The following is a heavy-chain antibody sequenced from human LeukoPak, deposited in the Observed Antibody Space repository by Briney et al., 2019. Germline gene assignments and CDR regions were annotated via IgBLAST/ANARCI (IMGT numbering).Heavy chain of an antibody. CDR1: GYTFTGYY. CDR2: INPNSGGT. D-gene: IGHD7-27*01. CDR3: ARVPLWDYYYYMDV. Sequence: ASVKVSCKASGYTFTGYYMHWVRQAPGQGLEWMGWINPNSGGTDYAQKFQGRVTMTRDTSISTAYVELSRLRSDDTAVYYCARVPLWDYYYYMDVWGKGTTVTVSS. J-gene: IGHJ6*03. V-gene: IGHV1-2*02.